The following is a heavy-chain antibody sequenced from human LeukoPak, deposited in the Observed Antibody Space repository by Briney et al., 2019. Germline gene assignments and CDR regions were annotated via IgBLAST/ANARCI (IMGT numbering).Heavy chain of an antibody. J-gene: IGHJ5*02. Sequence: GGSLRLSCAASGFTFSSYAMSWVRQAPGKGLEWVSAISGSGGSTYYADSVKGQFTISRDNSKNTLYLQMNSLRAEDTAVYYCVRAPGIAVVEDWFDPWGQGTLVTVSS. V-gene: IGHV3-23*01. CDR2: ISGSGGST. CDR3: VRAPGIAVVEDWFDP. D-gene: IGHD6-19*01. CDR1: GFTFSSYA.